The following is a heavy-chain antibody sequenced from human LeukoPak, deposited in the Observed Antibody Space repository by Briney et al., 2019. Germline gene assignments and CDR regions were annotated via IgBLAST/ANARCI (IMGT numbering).Heavy chain of an antibody. CDR1: GYRFTSYW. Sequence: GESLKISCKGSGYRFTSYWIGWVRQLPGKGLEWMGIIYPGDSDTRYSPSFQGQVTISADKSISTAYLQWSSLKASDTAMYYCARLAYGDYKNNGRNWFDPWGQGTLVTVSS. CDR3: ARLAYGDYKNNGRNWFDP. V-gene: IGHV5-51*01. CDR2: IYPGDSDT. D-gene: IGHD4-17*01. J-gene: IGHJ5*02.